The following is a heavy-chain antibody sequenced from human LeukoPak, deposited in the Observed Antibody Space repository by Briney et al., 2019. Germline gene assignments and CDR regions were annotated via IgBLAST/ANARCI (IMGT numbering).Heavy chain of an antibody. CDR3: ARGYCSSTSCYYYGMDV. J-gene: IGHJ6*02. CDR2: INPSGGST. Sequence: ASVKVSCKASGYTFTSYYMHWVRQAPGQGLEWMGIINPSGGSTSYAQKFQGRVTMTRDTSTSTVYMELSSLRSEDTAVYYCARGYCSSTSCYYYGMDVWGQGTTVTVSS. D-gene: IGHD2-2*01. V-gene: IGHV1-46*01. CDR1: GYTFTSYY.